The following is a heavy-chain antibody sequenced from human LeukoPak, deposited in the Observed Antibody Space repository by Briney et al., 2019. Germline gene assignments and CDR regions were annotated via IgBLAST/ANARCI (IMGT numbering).Heavy chain of an antibody. CDR1: GFTFSSYW. Sequence: PGGSLRLSCAASGFTFSSYWMSWVRQAPGKGLEWVANIKQDGSEKYYVDSVKGRFTISRDNAKNSLYLQMNSLRAEDTAVYYCARNEYYYDSSGYSIAFDIWGQGTMVTVSS. CDR2: IKQDGSEK. D-gene: IGHD3-22*01. CDR3: ARNEYYYDSSGYSIAFDI. V-gene: IGHV3-7*01. J-gene: IGHJ3*02.